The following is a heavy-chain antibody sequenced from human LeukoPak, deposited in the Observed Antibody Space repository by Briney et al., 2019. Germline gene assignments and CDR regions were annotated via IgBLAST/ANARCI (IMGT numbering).Heavy chain of an antibody. CDR2: IYSGGST. CDR1: EFSVGSNY. D-gene: IGHD6-19*01. J-gene: IGHJ4*02. Sequence: GGSLRLSCAASEFSVGSNYMTWVRQAPGKGLEWVSLIYSGGSTYYADSVKGRFTISRDNSKNTPYLQMNSLRAEDTAVYYCAKDLARIAVAGTIYWGQGTLVTVSS. CDR3: AKDLARIAVAGTIY. V-gene: IGHV3-66*01.